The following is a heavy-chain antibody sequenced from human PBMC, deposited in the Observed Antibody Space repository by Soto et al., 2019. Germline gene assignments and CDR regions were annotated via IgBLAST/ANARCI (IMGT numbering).Heavy chain of an antibody. CDR3: ARGSDYDSSGYYYSWFDP. CDR2: IIPIFGTA. Sequence: SVKVSCKASGGTFSSYAISWVRQAPGQGLEWMGGIIPIFGTANYAQKFQGRVTITADESTSTAYMELSSLRSEDTAVYYCARGSDYDSSGYYYSWFDPWGQGTLVTVSS. D-gene: IGHD3-22*01. V-gene: IGHV1-69*13. J-gene: IGHJ5*02. CDR1: GGTFSSYA.